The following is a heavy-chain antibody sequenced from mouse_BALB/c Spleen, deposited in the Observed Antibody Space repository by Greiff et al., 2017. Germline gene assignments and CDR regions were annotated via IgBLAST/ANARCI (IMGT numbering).Heavy chain of an antibody. CDR3: AGSYRYFDV. CDR1: GYTFTSYW. D-gene: IGHD1-1*01. J-gene: IGHJ1*01. V-gene: IGHV1-7*01. Sequence: QVQLQQSGAELAKPGASVKMSCKASGYTFTSYWMHWVKQRPGQGLAWIGYINPSTGYTEYNQKFKDKATLTADKSSSTAYMQLSSLTSEDSAVYYCAGSYRYFDVWGAGTTVTVSS. CDR2: INPSTGYT.